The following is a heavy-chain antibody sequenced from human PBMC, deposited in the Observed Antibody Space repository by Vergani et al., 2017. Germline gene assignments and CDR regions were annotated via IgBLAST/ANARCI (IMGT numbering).Heavy chain of an antibody. D-gene: IGHD6-13*01. J-gene: IGHJ4*02. V-gene: IGHV4-38-2*01. CDR2: IYHSGGT. CDR3: ARAAYSSTVVGSWYWDYFDY. CDR1: GYSISSGYY. Sequence: QVQLQESGPGLVKPSETLSLPCAVSGYSISSGYYWGWIRQPPGKGLGWIGSIYHSGGTYYNPSLKSRVTISVDTSKNQFSLKLSSVTAADTAVYYCARAAYSSTVVGSWYWDYFDYWGQGTPVTVSS.